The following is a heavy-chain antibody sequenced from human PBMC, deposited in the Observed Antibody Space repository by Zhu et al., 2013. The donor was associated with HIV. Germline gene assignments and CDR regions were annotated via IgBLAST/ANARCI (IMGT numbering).Heavy chain of an antibody. Sequence: HLVQSGAEVQKPGASVKLSCQTRGFIFTSVGYSWVRQAPGQRFEWIAWVNPYNGVARVTQKLEDRVFMAKDASTSSVYMELKDLRPDDTAIYYCARDQLRLRFDFWGPGTQVTVSS. V-gene: IGHV1-18*04. CDR1: GFIFTSVG. CDR3: ARDQLRLRFDF. CDR2: VNPYNGVA. D-gene: IGHD1-1*01. J-gene: IGHJ4*02.